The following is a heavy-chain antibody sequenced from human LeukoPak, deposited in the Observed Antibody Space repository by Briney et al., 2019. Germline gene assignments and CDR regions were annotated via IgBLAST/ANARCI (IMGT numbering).Heavy chain of an antibody. CDR3: AKDRGIAVAGTFGY. J-gene: IGHJ4*02. Sequence: GRCLRLSCAPSAFTFDDYAMHWVRQAPGNGLEWVSGISWNSGSIGYADSVKGRFTISRDNANNSLYLQMNSLRAEDTALYYCAKDRGIAVAGTFGYWGQGTLVTVSS. D-gene: IGHD6-19*01. CDR1: AFTFDDYA. CDR2: ISWNSGSI. V-gene: IGHV3-9*01.